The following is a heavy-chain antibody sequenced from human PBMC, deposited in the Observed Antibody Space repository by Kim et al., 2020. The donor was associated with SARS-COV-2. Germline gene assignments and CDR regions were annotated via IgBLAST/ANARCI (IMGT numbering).Heavy chain of an antibody. J-gene: IGHJ4*02. D-gene: IGHD1-26*01. Sequence: SETLSLTCAVYGGSFSGYYWSWIRQPPGKGLEWIGEINHSGSTNYNPSLKSRVTISVDTSKNQFSLKLSSVTAADTAVYYCARGRSGSYWRFGHPFDYWGQGTLVTVSS. V-gene: IGHV4-34*01. CDR2: INHSGST. CDR1: GGSFSGYY. CDR3: ARGRSGSYWRFGHPFDY.